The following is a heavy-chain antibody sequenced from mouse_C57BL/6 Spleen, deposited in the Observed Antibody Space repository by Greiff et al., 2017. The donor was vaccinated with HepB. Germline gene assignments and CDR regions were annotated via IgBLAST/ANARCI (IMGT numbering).Heavy chain of an antibody. CDR2: SNPGSGGT. CDR1: GYAFTNYL. CDR3: ARESDWFAY. J-gene: IGHJ3*01. V-gene: IGHV1-54*01. Sequence: QVQLQQSGAELVRPGTSVKVSCKASGYAFTNYLIEWVKQRPGQGLEWIGVSNPGSGGTNYNEKFKGKATLTADKSSSTAYMQLSSLTSEDSAVYFCARESDWFAYWGQGTLVTVSA.